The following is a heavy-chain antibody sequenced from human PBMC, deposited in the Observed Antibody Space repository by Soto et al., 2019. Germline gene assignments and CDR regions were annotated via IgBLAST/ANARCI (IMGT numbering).Heavy chain of an antibody. CDR1: GGTFSSYA. Sequence: QVQLVQSGAEVKKPGSSVKVSCKASGGTFSSYAISWVRQAPGQGLEWMGGIIPIFGTANYAQKFQGRVTITADKSTSTAYMELSSLSSEDTAVYSCARDMVGPKQRVRWFDPWGQGTLVTVSS. V-gene: IGHV1-69*06. D-gene: IGHD2-15*01. J-gene: IGHJ5*02. CDR2: IIPIFGTA. CDR3: ARDMVGPKQRVRWFDP.